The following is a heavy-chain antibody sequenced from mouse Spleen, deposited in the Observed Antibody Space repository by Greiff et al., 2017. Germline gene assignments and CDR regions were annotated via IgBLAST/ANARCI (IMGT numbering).Heavy chain of an antibody. CDR3: ARYYGSSCYAMDY. CDR1: GYTFTSYW. Sequence: QVQLQQSGAELVKPGASVKMSCKASGYTFTSYWITWVKQRPGQGLEWIGDIYPGSGSTNYNEKFKSKATLTVDTSSSTAYMQLSSLTSEDSAVYYCARYYGSSCYAMDYWGQGTSVTVSS. D-gene: IGHD1-1*01. CDR2: IYPGSGST. V-gene: IGHV1-55*01. J-gene: IGHJ4*01.